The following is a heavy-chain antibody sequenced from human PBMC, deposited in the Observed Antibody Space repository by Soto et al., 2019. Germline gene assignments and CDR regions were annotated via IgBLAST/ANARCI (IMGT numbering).Heavy chain of an antibody. V-gene: IGHV5-10-1*01. CDR1: VYSFTTYW. CDR2: IDPSNSYT. J-gene: IGHJ4*02. Sequence: GESLKISCKGSVYSFTTYWISWVRQMPGKGLEWMGMIDPSNSYTNYSPSFQGHVTISTDKSISSAYLQWSSLKASDTAMYYCARHFYDKGSHFDYWGQGALVTVS. CDR3: ARHFYDKGSHFDY. D-gene: IGHD3-22*01.